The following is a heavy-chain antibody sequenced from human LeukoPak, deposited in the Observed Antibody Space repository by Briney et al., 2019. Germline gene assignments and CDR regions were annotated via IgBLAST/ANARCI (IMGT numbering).Heavy chain of an antibody. Sequence: GGSLRLSCAAAGFTFSSNWMHWVRQAPGKGLVWVSRINSDGSSTSYADSVKGRFTISRDNAKNTLYLQMNSLRAEDTAVYFCARVSSDTGSYYCNWGQGTLVTVSS. CDR3: ARVSSDTGSYYCN. CDR2: INSDGSST. J-gene: IGHJ4*02. CDR1: GFTFSSNW. V-gene: IGHV3-74*01. D-gene: IGHD1-26*01.